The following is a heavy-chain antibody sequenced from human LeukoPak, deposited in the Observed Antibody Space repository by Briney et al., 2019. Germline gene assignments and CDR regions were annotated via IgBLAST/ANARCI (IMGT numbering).Heavy chain of an antibody. D-gene: IGHD6-19*01. CDR2: IWYDGSNK. CDR3: ARGAVAGNWFDP. CDR1: GFTFSSYG. J-gene: IGHJ5*02. V-gene: IGHV3-33*08. Sequence: GGSLRLSCAASGFTFSSYGMHWVRQAPGKGLEWVAVIWYDGSNKYYADSVKGRFTISRDNSKNTLYLQTNSLRAEDTAVYYCARGAVAGNWFDPWGQGTLVTVSS.